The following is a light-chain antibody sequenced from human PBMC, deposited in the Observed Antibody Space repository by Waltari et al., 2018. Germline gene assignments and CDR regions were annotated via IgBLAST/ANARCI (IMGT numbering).Light chain of an antibody. Sequence: QSVVTQPPSASGAPGQRVTISCSGSNSDIERNNVCWYQQFPGLAPKLLIYQKNQRPSGVPGRFSGSKSGTSASLAISGLRSEDEADYFCAAWDHSLGGPVFGGGTKLTVL. V-gene: IGLV1-47*01. J-gene: IGLJ3*02. CDR2: QKN. CDR3: AAWDHSLGGPV. CDR1: NSDIERNN.